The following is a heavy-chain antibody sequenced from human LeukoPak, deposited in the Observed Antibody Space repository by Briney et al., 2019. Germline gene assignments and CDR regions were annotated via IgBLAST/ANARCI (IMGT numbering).Heavy chain of an antibody. CDR1: GGSISSSSYY. V-gene: IGHV4-39*01. CDR2: IYYSGST. J-gene: IGHJ3*02. Sequence: TSETLSLTCTVSGGSISSSSYYWGWIRQPPGKGLEWIGSIYYSGSTYYNPSLKSRVTISVDTSKNQFSLKLSSVTAADTAVYYCARQDESGGAFDIWGQGTMVTVSS. CDR3: ARQDESGGAFDI. D-gene: IGHD4-23*01.